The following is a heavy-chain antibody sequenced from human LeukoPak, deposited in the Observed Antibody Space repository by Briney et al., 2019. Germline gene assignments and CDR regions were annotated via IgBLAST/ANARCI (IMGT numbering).Heavy chain of an antibody. Sequence: KTSETLSLTCAVYGGSFSGYYWSWIRQPPGKGLEWIGEINHSGSTNYNPSLKSRVTISVDTSKNQFSLKLSSVTAADTAVYYCASVLGYCSGGSCYSFDYWGQGTLVTVST. D-gene: IGHD2-15*01. CDR3: ASVLGYCSGGSCYSFDY. V-gene: IGHV4-34*01. J-gene: IGHJ4*02. CDR2: INHSGST. CDR1: GGSFSGYY.